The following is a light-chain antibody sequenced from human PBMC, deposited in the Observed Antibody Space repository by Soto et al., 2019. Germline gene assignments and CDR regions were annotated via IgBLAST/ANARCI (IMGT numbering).Light chain of an antibody. V-gene: IGKV3-20*01. J-gene: IGKJ1*01. CDR3: QQYGSAQS. Sequence: EIVLTQSPGPLSLSPGERATLSCRASQSVSFSYLAWYQQKPGQAPRLLIYGASSRATGIPDRLIGSGSGTDFTVTISRLEPEDFAVYYCQQYGSAQSFGQGTKVEIK. CDR1: QSVSFSY. CDR2: GAS.